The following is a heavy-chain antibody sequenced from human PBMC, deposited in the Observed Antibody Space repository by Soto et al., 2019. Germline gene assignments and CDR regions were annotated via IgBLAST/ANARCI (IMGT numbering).Heavy chain of an antibody. J-gene: IGHJ4*02. Sequence: QVQLAESGGGVVQPGRSLRLTCAASGFTFSSYGMHWVRQAPGKGLEWVAVISYDESEKHYADSVKGRLTISRDNSKNTLYLQMNSLRTEYTAIYYCAKAIYGDYAPFDFWGQGTLVTVSS. D-gene: IGHD4-17*01. V-gene: IGHV3-30*18. CDR2: ISYDESEK. CDR1: GFTFSSYG. CDR3: AKAIYGDYAPFDF.